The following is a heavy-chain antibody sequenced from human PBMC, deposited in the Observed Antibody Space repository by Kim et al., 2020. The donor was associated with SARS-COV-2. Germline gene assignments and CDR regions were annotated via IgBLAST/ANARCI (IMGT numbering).Heavy chain of an antibody. V-gene: IGHV3-23*01. J-gene: IGHJ1*01. CDR1: GFTLSSYA. Sequence: GWSLRLSCAAFGFTLSSYAMRWVSQAPGKGLEWVSPIIGSGRIPYYADSVKGRFTTPRDNPTNTLYRRMTSLRAEDPGRYFCAKDRRGWTEY. CDR3: AKDRRGWTEY. D-gene: IGHD6-19*01. CDR2: IIGSGRIP.